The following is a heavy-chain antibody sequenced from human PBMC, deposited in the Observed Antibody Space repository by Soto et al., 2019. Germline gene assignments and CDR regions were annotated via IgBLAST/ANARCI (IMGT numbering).Heavy chain of an antibody. V-gene: IGHV4-34*01. CDR2: INHSGST. J-gene: IGHJ6*03. CDR1: GGSFGGYY. Sequence: SETLCLTCAVYGGSFGGYYWSWIRQPPGKGLEWIGEINHSGSTNYNPSLKSRVTISVDTSKDQFSLKLSSVTAADTAVYYCARGVDCSGGSCYWDYYYMDVWGKGTTVTVSS. CDR3: ARGVDCSGGSCYWDYYYMDV. D-gene: IGHD2-15*01.